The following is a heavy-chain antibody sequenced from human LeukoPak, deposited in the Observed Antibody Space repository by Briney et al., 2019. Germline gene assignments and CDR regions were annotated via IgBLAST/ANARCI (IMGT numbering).Heavy chain of an antibody. CDR3: ARGYYDFWSGYPYYFDY. D-gene: IGHD3-3*01. Sequence: PSETLSLTCTVSGGSISSGTYYWTWIRQHPGKGLEWLGYIYYSGSTYYNPSLKSRVTISVDTSKSQFSLKLSSVTAADTAVYYCARGYYDFWSGYPYYFDYWGQGTLVTVSS. CDR1: GGSISSGTYY. CDR2: IYYSGST. V-gene: IGHV4-31*03. J-gene: IGHJ4*02.